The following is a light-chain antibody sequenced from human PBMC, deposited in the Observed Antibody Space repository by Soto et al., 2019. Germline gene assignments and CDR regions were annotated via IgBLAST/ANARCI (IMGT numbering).Light chain of an antibody. CDR2: GNS. Sequence: QPVLTQPPSVSGAPGQRVTISCTGSSSNIGAGYDVHWYQQLPGTAPKLLIYGNSNRPSGVPDRFSGSKSGTSASLAITGLQAEDEADYYCQSYDSSLSGGGVFGGGTKLTVL. V-gene: IGLV1-40*01. CDR3: QSYDSSLSGGGV. CDR1: SSNIGAGYD. J-gene: IGLJ2*01.